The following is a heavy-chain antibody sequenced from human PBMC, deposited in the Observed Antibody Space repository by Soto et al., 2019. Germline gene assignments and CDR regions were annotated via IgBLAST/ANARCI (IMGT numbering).Heavy chain of an antibody. CDR1: GFTFSSYA. D-gene: IGHD2-21*02. CDR3: ARDYAGSSKHIVVVTAMSAFYI. Sequence: QVQLVESGGGVVQPGRSLRLSCAASGFTFSSYAMHWVRQAPGKGLEWVAVISYDGSNKYYADSVKGRFTISRDNSKNTLYLQMNSLRADDTAVYYCARDYAGSSKHIVVVTAMSAFYIWGQGTMVTVSS. J-gene: IGHJ3*02. V-gene: IGHV3-30-3*01. CDR2: ISYDGSNK.